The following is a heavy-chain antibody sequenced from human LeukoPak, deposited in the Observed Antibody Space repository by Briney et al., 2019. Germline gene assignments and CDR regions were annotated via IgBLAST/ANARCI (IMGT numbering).Heavy chain of an antibody. V-gene: IGHV1-69*04. Sequence: SVKVSCKASGGTFSSYTISWVRQATGQGLEWMGRIIPILGIANYAQKFQGRVTITADKSTRTAYMELSSLRSEDTAVYYCARDHEEGPNYYYYGMDVWGQGTTVTVSS. CDR2: IIPILGIA. J-gene: IGHJ6*02. CDR1: GGTFSSYT. CDR3: ARDHEEGPNYYYYGMDV.